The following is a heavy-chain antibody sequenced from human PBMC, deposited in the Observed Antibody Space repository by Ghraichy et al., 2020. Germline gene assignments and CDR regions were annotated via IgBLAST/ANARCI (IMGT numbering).Heavy chain of an antibody. J-gene: IGHJ3*02. CDR2: IWNDGFNK. Sequence: GGSLRLSCAASGFTFSIYGMHWVRQAPGKGLEWVAVIWNDGFNKYYGDSVKGRFTISRDNSKNTLYLQMNSLRDEDTAVYYCARDDSSGYNNGAFDIWCQGTMVTVSS. V-gene: IGHV3-33*01. CDR3: ARDDSSGYNNGAFDI. CDR1: GFTFSIYG. D-gene: IGHD3-22*01.